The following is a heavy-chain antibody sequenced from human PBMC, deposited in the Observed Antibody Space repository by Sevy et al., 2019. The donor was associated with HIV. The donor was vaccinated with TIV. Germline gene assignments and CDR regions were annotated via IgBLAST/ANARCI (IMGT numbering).Heavy chain of an antibody. CDR1: GGSISSYY. CDR2: IYYSGST. CDR3: ARNYDFWSGSGTDNWFDP. D-gene: IGHD3-3*01. V-gene: IGHV4-59*01. Sequence: SETLSLTCTVSGGSISSYYWSWIRQPPGKGLEWIGYIYYSGSTNYNPSLKSRVTISVDTSKNQFSLKLSSVTAADTAVYYCARNYDFWSGSGTDNWFDPWGHGTLVTVSS. J-gene: IGHJ5*02.